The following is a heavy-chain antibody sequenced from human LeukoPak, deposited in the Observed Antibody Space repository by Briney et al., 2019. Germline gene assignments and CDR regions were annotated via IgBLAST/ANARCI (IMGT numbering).Heavy chain of an antibody. J-gene: IGHJ3*02. CDR2: ISYIGAT. D-gene: IGHD3-22*01. CDR3: AREVEYYDGSGHRPHAFDI. V-gene: IGHV4-39*02. Sequence: SETLSLTCTVSGGSLSSSNNYWGWTRQPPGKGLEWFGSISYIGATSYNPSLRSRVTISVDTSKNQFSLILNSVTAADTAVYYCAREVEYYDGSGHRPHAFDIWGQGTVVTVSS. CDR1: GGSLSSSNNY.